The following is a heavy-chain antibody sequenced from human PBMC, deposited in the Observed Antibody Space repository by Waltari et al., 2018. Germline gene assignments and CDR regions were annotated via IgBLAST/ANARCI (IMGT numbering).Heavy chain of an antibody. Sequence: EVQLVQSGAEVKKPGESLKISCKGSGSSFTSYWIGWVRQMPGNGLEWMGIIYPGDSDTRYSPSFQGQVTISADKSISTAYLQWSSLKASDTAMYYCARSLPNYDILTGYYYFDYWGQGTLVTVSS. D-gene: IGHD3-9*01. J-gene: IGHJ4*02. CDR2: IYPGDSDT. CDR1: GSSFTSYW. V-gene: IGHV5-51*01. CDR3: ARSLPNYDILTGYYYFDY.